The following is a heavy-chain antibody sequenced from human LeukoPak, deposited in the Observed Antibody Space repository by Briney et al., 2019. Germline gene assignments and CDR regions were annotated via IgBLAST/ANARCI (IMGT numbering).Heavy chain of an antibody. V-gene: IGHV3-23*01. CDR2: ISGSGGST. Sequence: GGSLRLSCAASEFNFSRYAMSWLRQAPGKGLEWVSAISGSGGSTYYADSVKGRFTISRYNSMNTLYLQMNSLRAEDTAVYYCAKACRMRVDTVIVLALFDYWGQGTLVTVSS. CDR1: EFNFSRYA. CDR3: AKACRMRVDTVIVLALFDY. D-gene: IGHD3-16*02. J-gene: IGHJ4*02.